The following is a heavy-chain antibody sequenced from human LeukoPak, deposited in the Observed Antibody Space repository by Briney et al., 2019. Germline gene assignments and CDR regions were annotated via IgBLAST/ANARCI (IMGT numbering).Heavy chain of an antibody. V-gene: IGHV1-18*01. CDR1: GYTFTSYG. J-gene: IGHJ4*02. D-gene: IGHD5-18*01. Sequence: ASVKVSCKASGYTFTSYGISWVRQAPGQGLEWMGWISAYNGNINYAQKLQGRVTMTTDTSTSTAYMELRSLRSDDTAVYYCARVRGIIQLGQIRFDYWGQGTLVTVSS. CDR2: ISAYNGNI. CDR3: ARVRGIIQLGQIRFDY.